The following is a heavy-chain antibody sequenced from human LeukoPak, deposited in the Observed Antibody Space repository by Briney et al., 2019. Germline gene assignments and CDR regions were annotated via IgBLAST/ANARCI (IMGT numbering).Heavy chain of an antibody. CDR1: GGSISSYY. V-gene: IGHV4-59*01. CDR2: IYYSGST. D-gene: IGHD6-6*01. J-gene: IGHJ3*02. Sequence: PSETLSLTCIVSGGSISSYYWSWIRQPPGKGLEWIGYIYYSGSTNYNPSLKSRVTISVDTSKNQFSLKLSSVTAADTAVYYCASLTKEQLVRRFYAFDIWGQGTMVTVSS. CDR3: ASLTKEQLVRRFYAFDI.